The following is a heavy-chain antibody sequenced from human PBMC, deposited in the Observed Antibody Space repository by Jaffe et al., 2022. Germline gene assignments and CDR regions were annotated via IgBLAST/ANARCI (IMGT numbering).Heavy chain of an antibody. Sequence: QVQLQESGPGLVKPSETLSLTCTVSGGSISSYYWSWIRQPPGKGLEWIGYIYYSGSTNYNPSLKSRVTISVDTSKNQFSLKLSSVTAADTAVYYCARESIAAAGINFDYWGQGTLVTVSS. D-gene: IGHD6-13*01. CDR1: GGSISSYY. CDR2: IYYSGST. CDR3: ARESIAAAGINFDY. J-gene: IGHJ4*02. V-gene: IGHV4-59*01.